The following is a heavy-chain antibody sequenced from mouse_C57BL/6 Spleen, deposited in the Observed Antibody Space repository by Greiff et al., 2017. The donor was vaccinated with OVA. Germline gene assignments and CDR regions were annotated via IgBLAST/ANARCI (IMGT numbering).Heavy chain of an antibody. CDR2: ISSGSSTI. CDR3: ARDSNYGAWFAY. CDR1: GFTFSDYG. D-gene: IGHD2-5*01. Sequence: EVKLVESGGGLVKPGGSLKLSCAASGFTFSDYGMHWVRPAPEKGLEWVAYISSGSSTIYYADTVKGRFTISRDNAKNTLFLQMNSLRSEDTAMYYCARDSNYGAWFAYWGQGTLVTVSA. J-gene: IGHJ3*01. V-gene: IGHV5-17*01.